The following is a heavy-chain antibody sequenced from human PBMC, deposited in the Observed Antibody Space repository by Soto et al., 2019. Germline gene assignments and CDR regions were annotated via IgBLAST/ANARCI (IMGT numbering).Heavy chain of an antibody. CDR3: AREFSRLLWFGELKSTYGMDF. CDR1: GFTFDDYG. CDR2: INWNGGST. D-gene: IGHD3-10*01. V-gene: IGHV3-20*04. J-gene: IGHJ6*02. Sequence: PGGSLRLSCAASGFTFDDYGMSWVRQAPGKGLEWVSGINWNGGSTGYADSVKGRFTISRDNAKNSLYLQMNSLRAEDTALYYCAREFSRLLWFGELKSTYGMDFWGQGTTVTVSS.